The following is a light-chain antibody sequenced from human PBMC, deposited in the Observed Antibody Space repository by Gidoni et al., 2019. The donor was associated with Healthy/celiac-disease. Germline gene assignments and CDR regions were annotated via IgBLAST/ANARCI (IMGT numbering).Light chain of an antibody. CDR3: QQNSNWPPIT. CDR1: QSVSSN. CDR2: GAS. J-gene: IGKJ5*01. Sequence: EIVMTQSPATLSVSPGERATLSCRASQSVSSNLAWYQQKPGQAPRLLIYGASTRATGIPARFSGSGSGTEFTLTITVLQSEDFAVYYCQQNSNWPPITFGQGTRLEIK. V-gene: IGKV3-15*01.